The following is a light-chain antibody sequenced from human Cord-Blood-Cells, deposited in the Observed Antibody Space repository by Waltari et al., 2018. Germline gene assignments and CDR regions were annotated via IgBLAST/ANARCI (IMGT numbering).Light chain of an antibody. CDR1: ALPKKY. CDR3: LSADSSGTYRV. Sequence: SYELTQPPSVSVSLGQMARITCSGEALPKKYAYWYQQKPGQFPVLVICKDSERPSGIPERFSGSSSGTIVTLTISGVQAEDEADYYCLSADSSGTYRVFGGGTKLTVL. J-gene: IGLJ3*02. V-gene: IGLV3-16*01. CDR2: KDS.